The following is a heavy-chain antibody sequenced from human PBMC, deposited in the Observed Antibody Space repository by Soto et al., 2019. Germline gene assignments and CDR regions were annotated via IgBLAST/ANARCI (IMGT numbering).Heavy chain of an antibody. CDR1: GGSISSGGYY. J-gene: IGHJ5*02. D-gene: IGHD3-16*01. Sequence: QVQLQESGPGLVKPSQTLSLTCTVSGGSISSGGYYWSWIRQHPGKGLEWIGYIYYSGSTYYNPSLKSRVTLTLDTSKNQFSLKLSSVTAADTAVYYCARVGGINWFDPWGQGTLVTVSS. CDR3: ARVGGINWFDP. CDR2: IYYSGST. V-gene: IGHV4-31*03.